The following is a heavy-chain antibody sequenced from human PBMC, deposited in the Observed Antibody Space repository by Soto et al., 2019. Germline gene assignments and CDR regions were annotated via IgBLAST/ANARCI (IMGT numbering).Heavy chain of an antibody. Sequence: LRLSCAASGFTFSSYSMNWVRQAPLKGLEWVSYISSSSSTIYYADSVKGRFTISRDNAKNSLYLQMNSLRDEDTAVYYCARGPLGDTAMDAPDYYYGMDVWGQGTTVTVSS. CDR3: ARGPLGDTAMDAPDYYYGMDV. CDR1: GFTFSSYS. D-gene: IGHD5-18*01. J-gene: IGHJ6*02. V-gene: IGHV3-48*02. CDR2: ISSSSSTI.